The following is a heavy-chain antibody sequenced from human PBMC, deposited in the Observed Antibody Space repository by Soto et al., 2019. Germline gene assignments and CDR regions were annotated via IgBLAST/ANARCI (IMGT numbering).Heavy chain of an antibody. Sequence: PSETLSLTCTVSGGSISSSSYYWGWIRQPPGKGLEWIGSIYYSGSTYYNPSLKSRVTISVDTSKNQFSLKLSSVTAADTAVYYFARLGYDILTGYTYYFDYWGQGTLVTVSS. D-gene: IGHD3-9*01. J-gene: IGHJ4*02. CDR1: GGSISSSSYY. V-gene: IGHV4-39*01. CDR2: IYYSGST. CDR3: ARLGYDILTGYTYYFDY.